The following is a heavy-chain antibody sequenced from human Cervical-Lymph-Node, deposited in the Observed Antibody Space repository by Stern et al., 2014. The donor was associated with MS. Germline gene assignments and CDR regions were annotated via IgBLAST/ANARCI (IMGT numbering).Heavy chain of an antibody. J-gene: IGHJ4*02. Sequence: EVQLVESGGGLVQPGGSLRLSCVASGFTFRNYWMHWVRQGPGKGLVGVARINRDGTTITHADSVKGRFTISRDNAKNTLYLQMNSVRVEDTAVYYCTKDTYGPEDYWGQGTSVTVSS. CDR2: INRDGTTI. CDR3: TKDTYGPEDY. V-gene: IGHV3-74*03. CDR1: GFTFRNYW. D-gene: IGHD3-10*01.